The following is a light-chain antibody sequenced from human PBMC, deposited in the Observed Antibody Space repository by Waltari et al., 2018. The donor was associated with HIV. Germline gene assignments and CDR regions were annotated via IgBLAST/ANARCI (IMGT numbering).Light chain of an antibody. J-gene: IGLJ1*01. CDR1: NSDVGAYNH. CDR3: SSYTSSNTLV. V-gene: IGLV2-14*01. Sequence: QSALTQPASVSGSPGQSIAISCTGTNSDVGAYNHVSWYQHHPGKAPKLMIYNVTNRPPGVSDRFSGSKSGNTASLTITDLQTEDEADYFCSSYTSSNTLVFGTGAKVTVL. CDR2: NVT.